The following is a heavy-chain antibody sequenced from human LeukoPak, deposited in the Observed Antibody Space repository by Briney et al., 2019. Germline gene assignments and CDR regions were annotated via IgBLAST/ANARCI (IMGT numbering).Heavy chain of an antibody. CDR1: GGSFSGYY. J-gene: IGHJ4*02. CDR3: ARVRGTYYYDSSGPSPYYFDY. V-gene: IGHV4-34*01. CDR2: INHSGST. Sequence: PSETLSLTCAVYGGSFSGYYWSWIRQPPGKGLEWIGEINHSGSTNYNPSLKSRVTISVDTSKKQFSLKLSSVTAADTAVYYCARVRGTYYYDSSGPSPYYFDYWGQGTLVTVSS. D-gene: IGHD3-22*01.